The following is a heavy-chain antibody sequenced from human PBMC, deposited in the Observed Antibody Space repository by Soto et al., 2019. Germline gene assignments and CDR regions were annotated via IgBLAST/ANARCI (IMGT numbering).Heavy chain of an antibody. J-gene: IGHJ4*02. D-gene: IGHD5-18*01. V-gene: IGHV3-30*18. CDR1: GFTFSSYG. CDR2: ISYDGSNK. CDR3: AKGFSYSVIDY. Sequence: GGSLRLSCAASGFTFSSYGMHWVRQAPGRGLEWVAVISYDGSNKYYADSVKGRFTISRDNSKNTLYLQMSSLRAEDTAVYYCAKGFSYSVIDYWGQGTLVTVSS.